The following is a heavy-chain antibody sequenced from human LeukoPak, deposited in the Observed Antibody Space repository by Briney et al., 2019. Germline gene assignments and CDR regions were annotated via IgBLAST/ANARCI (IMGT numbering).Heavy chain of an antibody. CDR3: AKEGGGSDGGGFYFDH. D-gene: IGHD5-24*01. CDR2: IFTGGST. V-gene: IGHV4-59*01. CDR1: GGSISNFY. J-gene: IGHJ4*02. Sequence: SETLSLTCTVSGGSISNFYWSWIRQPPGKGLEWIGYIFTGGSTNYNPSLKSRVTISLDTSKNQYSLKLNSVTAADTAVYYCAKEGGGSDGGGFYFDHWGQGTLVTVSS.